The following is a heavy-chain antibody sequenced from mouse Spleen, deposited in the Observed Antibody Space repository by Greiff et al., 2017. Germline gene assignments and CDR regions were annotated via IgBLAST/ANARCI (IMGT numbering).Heavy chain of an antibody. V-gene: IGHV5-9-4*01. CDR2: ISSGGSYT. D-gene: IGHD2-4*01. Sequence: EVKVVESGGGLVKPGGSLKLSCAASGFTFSSYAMSWVRQSPEKRLEWVAEISSGGSYTYYPDTVTGRFTISRDNAKNTLYLEMSSLRSEDTAMYYCARYDYDGFAYWGQGTLVTVSA. CDR3: ARYDYDGFAY. CDR1: GFTFSSYA. J-gene: IGHJ3*01.